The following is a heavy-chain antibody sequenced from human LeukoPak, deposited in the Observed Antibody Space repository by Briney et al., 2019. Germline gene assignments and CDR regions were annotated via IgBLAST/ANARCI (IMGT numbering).Heavy chain of an antibody. D-gene: IGHD6-13*01. Sequence: SETLSLTCTVSGGSISSYYWSWIRQPPGKGLEWIGYIYYSGSTNYNPSLKSRVTISVDTSKNQFSLKLSSVTAADTAVCYCARDSPSSWYRGWFDPWGQGTLVTVSS. CDR2: IYYSGST. CDR1: GGSISSYY. CDR3: ARDSPSSWYRGWFDP. J-gene: IGHJ5*02. V-gene: IGHV4-59*01.